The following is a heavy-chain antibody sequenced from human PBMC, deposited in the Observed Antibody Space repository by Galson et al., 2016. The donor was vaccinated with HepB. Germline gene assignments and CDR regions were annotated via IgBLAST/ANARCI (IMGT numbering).Heavy chain of an antibody. CDR1: GYTFSTYG. CDR3: ARERIAAAWD. D-gene: IGHD6-13*01. J-gene: IGHJ4*02. CDR2: ISGYNDNT. V-gene: IGHV1-18*04. Sequence: QSGAEVKKPGASVKVSCKASGYTFSTYGISWVRQAPGQGLEWVGWISGYNDNTKYAQKLQGRVTMTTDTSTSTAYMELRSLRSDDKAVYYCARERIAAAWDWGQGTLVTVSS.